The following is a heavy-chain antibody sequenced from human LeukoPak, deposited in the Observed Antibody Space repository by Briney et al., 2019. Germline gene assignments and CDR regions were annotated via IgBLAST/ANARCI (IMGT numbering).Heavy chain of an antibody. J-gene: IGHJ5*02. CDR3: AREGVNNWFDP. Sequence: ASVKVSCKASGGTFSSYAISWVRQAPGQGLEWMGRIIPIFGIANYAQKFQGRVTITADESTSTAYMELSRLRSEDTAVYYCAREGVNNWFDPWGQGTLVTVSS. V-gene: IGHV1-69*13. CDR2: IIPIFGIA. CDR1: GGTFSSYA.